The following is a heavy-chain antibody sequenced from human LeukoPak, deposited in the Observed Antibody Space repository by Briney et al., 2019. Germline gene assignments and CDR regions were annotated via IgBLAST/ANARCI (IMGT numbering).Heavy chain of an antibody. CDR2: IRYSGTNE. Sequence: GGSLRLSCAASGFTFSSFGMHWVRQAPGKGLEWVAFIRYSGTNEYYADSVKGRFTISRDNSKNTLSLLMNGLRVEDTAVYYCARDQHYDVLTAFGLDVWGQGTTVTVSS. J-gene: IGHJ6*02. CDR3: ARDQHYDVLTAFGLDV. V-gene: IGHV3-30*02. CDR1: GFTFSSFG. D-gene: IGHD3-9*01.